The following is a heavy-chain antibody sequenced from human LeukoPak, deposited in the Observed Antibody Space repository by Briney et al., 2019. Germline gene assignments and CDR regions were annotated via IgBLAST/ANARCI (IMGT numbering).Heavy chain of an antibody. V-gene: IGHV4-34*01. CDR1: GGSFSGYY. Sequence: SETLSLTCAVYGGSFSGYYWSWIRQPPGKGLEWIGEINHSGSTNYNPSLKSRVTISVDTSKNQFSLKLSSVTAADTAVYYCARQSSGWYGSPPGKYDYWGQGTLVTVSS. CDR2: INHSGST. J-gene: IGHJ4*02. D-gene: IGHD6-19*01. CDR3: ARQSSGWYGSPPGKYDY.